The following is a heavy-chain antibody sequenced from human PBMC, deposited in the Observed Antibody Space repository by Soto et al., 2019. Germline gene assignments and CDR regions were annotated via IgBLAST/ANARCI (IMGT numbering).Heavy chain of an antibody. V-gene: IGHV4-59*01. J-gene: IGHJ3*02. CDR1: GGSISSYY. CDR3: ARGGAYGWPQLDHAFDI. D-gene: IGHD1-1*01. CDR2: IYSSGGT. Sequence: PSETLSRTCTVSGGSISSYYWSWIRQPPGKGLEWIGYIYSSGGTNYNPSLKSRVTISVDTSKNQFSLKLSSVTAADTAVYHCARGGAYGWPQLDHAFDIWGQAKMVTV.